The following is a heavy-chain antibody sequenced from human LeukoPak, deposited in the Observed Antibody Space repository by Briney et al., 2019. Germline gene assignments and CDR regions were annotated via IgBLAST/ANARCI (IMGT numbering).Heavy chain of an antibody. V-gene: IGHV1-2*02. CDR1: GYTFTGYY. CDR3: ARGGRGGYCSGGSCYPSNY. J-gene: IGHJ4*02. CDR2: INPNSGGT. D-gene: IGHD2-15*01. Sequence: ASVKVSCKASGYTFTGYYMHWVRQAPGQGLEWMGWINPNSGGTNYAQKFQGRVTMTRGTSISRAYMELSRLRSDDTAVYYCARGGRGGYCSGGSCYPSNYWGQGTLVTVSS.